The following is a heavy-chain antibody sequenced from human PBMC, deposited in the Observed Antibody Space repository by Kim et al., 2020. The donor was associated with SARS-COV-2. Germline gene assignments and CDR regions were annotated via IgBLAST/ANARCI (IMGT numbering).Heavy chain of an antibody. Sequence: ASVKVSCKASGYTFTSYGISWVRQAPGQGLEWMGWISAYNGNTNYAQKLQGRVTMTTDTSTSTAYMELRSLRSDDTAVYYCARESGLRWSGYPYYYYMDVWGKGTTVTVSS. J-gene: IGHJ6*03. CDR2: ISAYNGNT. CDR3: ARESGLRWSGYPYYYYMDV. V-gene: IGHV1-18*01. D-gene: IGHD3-3*01. CDR1: GYTFTSYG.